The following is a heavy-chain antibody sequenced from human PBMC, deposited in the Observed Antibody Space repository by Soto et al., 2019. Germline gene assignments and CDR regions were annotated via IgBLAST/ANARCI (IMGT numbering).Heavy chain of an antibody. D-gene: IGHD2-21*02. CDR1: GGTFSSYA. Sequence: QVQLVQSGAEVKKPGSSVKVSCKASGGTFSSYAISWVRQAPGQGLEWMGGIIPIFGTANYAQKFQGRITITADESTSTAYMELSSLRSEDTAVYYCARDRPQGGGDYAWFDPWGQGTLVTVSS. CDR3: ARDRPQGGGDYAWFDP. V-gene: IGHV1-69*01. CDR2: IIPIFGTA. J-gene: IGHJ5*02.